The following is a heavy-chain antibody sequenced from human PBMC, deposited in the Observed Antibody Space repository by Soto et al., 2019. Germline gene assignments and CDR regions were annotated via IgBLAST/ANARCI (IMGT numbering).Heavy chain of an antibody. CDR3: ARVGSDVSPNWFDP. CDR1: GFTINTYW. V-gene: IGHV3-7*01. J-gene: IGHJ5*02. Sequence: EVQLVESGGGLVQPGGSLRLSCEASGFTINTYWMSWVRQAPGKGLEWVANIIQDGSDKFYVDSVKGRFTISRDNAKNSLYLQMNSLSAEDTAVYYCARVGSDVSPNWFDPWGQGTLVTVSS. D-gene: IGHD6-6*01. CDR2: IIQDGSDK.